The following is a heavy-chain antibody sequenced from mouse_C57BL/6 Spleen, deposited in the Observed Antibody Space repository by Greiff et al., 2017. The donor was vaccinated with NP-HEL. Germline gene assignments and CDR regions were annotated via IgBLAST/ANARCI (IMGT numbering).Heavy chain of an antibody. Sequence: QVQLQQPGAELVKPGASVKLSCKASGYTFTSYWMHWVKQRPGQGLEWIGMIHPNSGSTNYNEKFKSKATLTVDKSSSTAYMQLSSLTSEDSAVYYCARYYYGSRDLYYFDYWGQGTTLTVSS. J-gene: IGHJ2*01. CDR1: GYTFTSYW. V-gene: IGHV1-64*01. D-gene: IGHD1-1*01. CDR2: IHPNSGST. CDR3: ARYYYGSRDLYYFDY.